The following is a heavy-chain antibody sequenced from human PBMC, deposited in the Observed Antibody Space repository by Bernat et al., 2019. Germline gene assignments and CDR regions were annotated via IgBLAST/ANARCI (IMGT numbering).Heavy chain of an antibody. Sequence: QVQLVQSGAEVKKPGSSVKVSCKASGGTFSSYAINWVRQATGQGLEWMGWMNPNSGNTGYAQKFQGRVTMTRNTSISTAYMELSSLRSEDTAVYYCARVVRRGVDAFDIWGQGTMVTVSS. CDR1: GGTFSSYA. V-gene: IGHV1-8*02. CDR3: ARVVRRGVDAFDI. J-gene: IGHJ3*02. D-gene: IGHD2-2*01. CDR2: MNPNSGNT.